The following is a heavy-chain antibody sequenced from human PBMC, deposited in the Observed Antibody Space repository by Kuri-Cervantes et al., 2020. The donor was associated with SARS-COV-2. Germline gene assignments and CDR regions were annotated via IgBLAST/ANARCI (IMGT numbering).Heavy chain of an antibody. CDR1: GYTFTSYA. CDR2: MNPNSGNA. Sequence: ASVKVSCKASGYTFTSYAMNWVRQAPGQGLEWMGWMNPNSGNAGYAQKFQGRVTMTRNTSISTAYMELSSLRSEDTAVYYCARGLQRLHTFFDFWSGYSSETMDVWGKGTTVTVSS. CDR3: ARGLQRLHTFFDFWSGYSSETMDV. J-gene: IGHJ6*03. D-gene: IGHD3-3*01. V-gene: IGHV1-8*02.